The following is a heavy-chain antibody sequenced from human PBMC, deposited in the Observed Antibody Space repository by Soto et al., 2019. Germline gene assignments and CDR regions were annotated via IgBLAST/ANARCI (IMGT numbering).Heavy chain of an antibody. D-gene: IGHD5-12*01. J-gene: IGHJ4*02. CDR3: XXVEGVVATIHPGPFDY. Sequence: QITLKESGPTLVKPTQTLTLTCTFSGFSLSTSGVGVGWIRQPPGKALEWLALIYWNDDKRYSPSLKNRLTITRDTSKNQVXLXMTXXXXXXXXXXXXXXVEGVVATIHPGPFDYWGQGTLVTVSS. V-gene: IGHV2-5*01. CDR1: GFSLSTSGVG. CDR2: IYWNDDK.